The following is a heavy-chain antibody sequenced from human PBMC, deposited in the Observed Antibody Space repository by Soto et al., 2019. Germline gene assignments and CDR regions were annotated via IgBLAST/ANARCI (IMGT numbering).Heavy chain of an antibody. Sequence: ASVKVSCKTSGYTYTSLALHWVRQASGQRLEWMGLINPGDGNTQYSQKFPGRVTITRATAATIAYMEVSRLTPEDTAVYHCARAPRSGKDPGAFGHWGQGTLVAVSS. CDR1: GYTYTSLA. CDR3: ARAPRSGKDPGAFGH. J-gene: IGHJ4*02. V-gene: IGHV1-3*01. D-gene: IGHD6-25*01. CDR2: INPGDGNT.